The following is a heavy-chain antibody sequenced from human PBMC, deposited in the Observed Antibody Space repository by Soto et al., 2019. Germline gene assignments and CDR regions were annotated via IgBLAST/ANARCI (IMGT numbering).Heavy chain of an antibody. Sequence: EVQLLESGGGLVQPGGSLRLSCAASGFTFSSYAMSWVRQAPGKGLEWVSAISGSGGSTYYADSVKGRFTISRDNSKNTLYLQMNSLRAEDTAVYYCAKDRDYYDSSGYRFGDYWGQGTLVTVSS. CDR1: GFTFSSYA. V-gene: IGHV3-23*01. J-gene: IGHJ4*02. D-gene: IGHD3-22*01. CDR3: AKDRDYYDSSGYRFGDY. CDR2: ISGSGGST.